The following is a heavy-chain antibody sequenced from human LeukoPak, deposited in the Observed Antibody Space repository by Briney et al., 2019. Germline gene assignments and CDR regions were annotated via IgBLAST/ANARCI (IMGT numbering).Heavy chain of an antibody. Sequence: GASVKVSCKASGYTFSSYYVHWVRQAPGQGLEWMGMIIPSDGFTSYAQKFQGRVTMTRDMSTSTVYMELSSLRSEDTAVYYCARELYSSGWYGVDYWGQGTLVTVSS. CDR3: ARELYSSGWYGVDY. D-gene: IGHD6-19*01. V-gene: IGHV1-46*01. CDR2: IIPSDGFT. CDR1: GYTFSSYY. J-gene: IGHJ4*02.